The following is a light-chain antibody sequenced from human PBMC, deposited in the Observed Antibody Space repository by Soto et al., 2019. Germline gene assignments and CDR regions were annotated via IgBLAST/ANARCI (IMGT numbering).Light chain of an antibody. J-gene: IGKJ4*01. Sequence: DIQMAQSPSSLSASVGDRVTITCRARQGISNYLAWYQQKPGKVLKLLIYAASTLQSGVPSRFSGSGSGTDFTLTISSLQPEDVATYYCQKYNSAPLSFGGGTKVEIK. V-gene: IGKV1-27*01. CDR1: QGISNY. CDR3: QKYNSAPLS. CDR2: AAS.